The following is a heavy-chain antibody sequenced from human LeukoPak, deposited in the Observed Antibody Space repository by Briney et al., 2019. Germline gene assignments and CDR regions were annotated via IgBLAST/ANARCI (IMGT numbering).Heavy chain of an antibody. CDR3: ATSNSNGLSLFDY. CDR1: TFTKAW. J-gene: IGHJ4*02. CDR2: IRNKVNSYTT. D-gene: IGHD6-25*01. Sequence: GGSLRLSCVLSTFTKAWMNWARQAPGKGLEWVGRIRNKVNSYTTEYAASVKDRFTISRDDSKNSVWLQMNSLKTEDSAVYYCATSNSNGLSLFDYWGQGTLVTVSS. V-gene: IGHV3-72*01.